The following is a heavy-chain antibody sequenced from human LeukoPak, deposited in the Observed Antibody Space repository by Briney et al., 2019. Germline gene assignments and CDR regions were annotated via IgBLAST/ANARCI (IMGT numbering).Heavy chain of an antibody. CDR1: RELFISHTW. Sequence: PSETLSLTCAISRELFISHTWWSWVRPPPGRGLEWLGQISLSGSGGTTDNPSLQSRIAMSVDKSSNQISLTLTSVTAADTGTYYCARVFGESWFFYMDIWGKGTTVTVTS. D-gene: IGHD3-10*01. CDR2: ISLSGSGGT. J-gene: IGHJ6*03. CDR3: ARVFGESWFFYMDI. V-gene: IGHV4-4*02.